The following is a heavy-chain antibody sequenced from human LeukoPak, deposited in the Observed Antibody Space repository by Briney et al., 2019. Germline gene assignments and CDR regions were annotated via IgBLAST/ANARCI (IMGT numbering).Heavy chain of an antibody. V-gene: IGHV1-46*01. CDR3: AKDVRWDHPGFDP. CDR1: GYTFTSDY. D-gene: IGHD4-23*01. J-gene: IGHJ5*02. Sequence: ASVKVSCKASGYTFTSDYIHWVRQAPGQGLEWMGIINPGGGSTSYAQKFQDRVTMTRDTSTSTVYMELSSLRSEDTAVYYCAKDVRWDHPGFDPWGQGTLVIVSS. CDR2: INPGGGST.